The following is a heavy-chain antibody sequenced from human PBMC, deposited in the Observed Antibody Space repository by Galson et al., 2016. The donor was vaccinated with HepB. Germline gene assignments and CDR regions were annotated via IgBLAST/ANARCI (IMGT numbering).Heavy chain of an antibody. CDR3: ASGLRIGTFGMDV. Sequence: SVKVSCKASGGTFSNSAVSWVRQAPGQGLEWMGGIIPVFTTTNYAQKFQGRVMITADESASTAYMELSGLRSEDTATYYCASGLRIGTFGMDVWGHGTTVTVSS. CDR1: GGTFSNSA. CDR2: IIPVFTTT. J-gene: IGHJ6*02. V-gene: IGHV1-69*13. D-gene: IGHD1-26*01.